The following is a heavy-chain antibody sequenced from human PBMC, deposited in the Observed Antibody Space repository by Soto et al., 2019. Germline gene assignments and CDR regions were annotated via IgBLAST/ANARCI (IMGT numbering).Heavy chain of an antibody. CDR2: ISGSGDTT. Sequence: GGSLRLSCAASGFTFSSSAMSWVLQAPGKGLEWVSGISGSGDTTYYAGSVKGRFTVSRDKPKNTLYLEMNSLRAEDTAVYYCAKAPTTISSYYNYYGMDVWGQGTTVTVSS. V-gene: IGHV3-23*01. CDR1: GFTFSSSA. D-gene: IGHD2-2*01. CDR3: AKAPTTISSYYNYYGMDV. J-gene: IGHJ6*02.